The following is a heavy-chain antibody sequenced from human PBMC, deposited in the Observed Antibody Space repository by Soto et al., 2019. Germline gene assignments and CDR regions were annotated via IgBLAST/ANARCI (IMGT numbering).Heavy chain of an antibody. J-gene: IGHJ5*02. V-gene: IGHV1-69*01. CDR1: GGTFSSYA. CDR2: IIPIFGTA. Sequence: QVQLVQSGAEVKKPGSSVKVSCKASGGTFSSYAISWVRQAPGQGLEWMGGIIPIFGTANYAQKSQGRVTSTADESTSTAYRELSSLRSEDTAVYYCAREELDRPRVRNKWFDPWGQGTPVTVSS. CDR3: AREELDRPRVRNKWFDP. D-gene: IGHD1-1*01.